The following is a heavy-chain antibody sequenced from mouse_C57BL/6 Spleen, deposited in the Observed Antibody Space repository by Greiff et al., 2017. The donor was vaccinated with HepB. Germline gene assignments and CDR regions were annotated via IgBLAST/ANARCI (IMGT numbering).Heavy chain of an antibody. V-gene: IGHV1-81*01. Sequence: VQLKESGAELARPGASVKLSCKASGYTFTSYGISWVKQRTGQGLEWIGEIYPRSGNTYYNEKFKGKATLTADKSSSTAYMELRSLTSEDSAVYFCARKGYYGNLDYYFDYWGQGTTLTVSS. CDR2: IYPRSGNT. CDR1: GYTFTSYG. CDR3: ARKGYYGNLDYYFDY. D-gene: IGHD2-1*01. J-gene: IGHJ2*01.